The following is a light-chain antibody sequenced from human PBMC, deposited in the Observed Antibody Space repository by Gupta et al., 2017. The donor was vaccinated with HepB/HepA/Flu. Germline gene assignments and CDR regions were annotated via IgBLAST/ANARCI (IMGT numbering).Light chain of an antibody. J-gene: IGKJ2*01. CDR1: QSISSY. CDR2: AAS. CDR3: QQSDGNLSYI. Sequence: MHTIQAPSSLSASVGDRVTITCRASQSISSYLTWYQQKPGKAPKLLIYAASSWQSGVPSRFSGSGSGTDFTLTISSLQPEDFAAYDCQQSDGNLSYIFGQGTKMEMK. V-gene: IGKV1-39*01.